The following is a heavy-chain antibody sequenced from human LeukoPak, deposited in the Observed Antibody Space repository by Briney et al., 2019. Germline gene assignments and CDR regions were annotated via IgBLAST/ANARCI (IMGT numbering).Heavy chain of an antibody. J-gene: IGHJ6*02. CDR2: IKQDGSEK. D-gene: IGHD4-17*01. V-gene: IGHV3-7*01. Sequence: GGSLRLSCAASGFTFSSYWMSWVRQAPGKGLEWVANIKQDGSEKYYVDSVKGRFTISRDNAKNSLYLQMNSLRAEDTAVYYCAREMYGDSYYYYYYGMDVWGQGTTVTVPS. CDR1: GFTFSSYW. CDR3: AREMYGDSYYYYYYGMDV.